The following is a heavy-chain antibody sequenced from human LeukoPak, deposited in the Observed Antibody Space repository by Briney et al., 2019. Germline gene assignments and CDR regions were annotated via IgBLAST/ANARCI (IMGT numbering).Heavy chain of an antibody. V-gene: IGHV3-30-3*01. CDR2: ISYVGSNK. Sequence: PGGSLRLSCAASGFTFSSYAMHWVRQAPGKGLEWVGVISYVGSNKYYADSVKGRFTISRDNSKNTLYLQMNSLRAEDTAVYYCARVGYYYGSGSYYIGEIDIWGQGTMVTVSS. J-gene: IGHJ3*02. CDR1: GFTFSSYA. D-gene: IGHD3-10*01. CDR3: ARVGYYYGSGSYYIGEIDI.